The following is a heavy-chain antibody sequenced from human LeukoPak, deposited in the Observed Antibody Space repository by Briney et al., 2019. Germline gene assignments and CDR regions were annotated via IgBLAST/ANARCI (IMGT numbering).Heavy chain of an antibody. J-gene: IGHJ5*02. D-gene: IGHD3-10*01. CDR3: ARVLRSYYYGSGSLGGWFDP. CDR2: INHSGST. CDR1: GGSFSGYY. Sequence: SETLSLTCAVYGGSFSGYYWSWIRQPPGKGLEWIGEINHSGSTNYNPSLKSRVTISADTSKNQFSLKLSSVTAADTAVYYCARVLRSYYYGSGSLGGWFDPWGQGTLVTVSS. V-gene: IGHV4-34*01.